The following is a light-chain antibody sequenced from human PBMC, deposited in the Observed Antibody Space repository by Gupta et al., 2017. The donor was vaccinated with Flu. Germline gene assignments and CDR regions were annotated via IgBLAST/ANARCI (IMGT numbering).Light chain of an antibody. V-gene: IGKV1-33*01. CDR3: QWYMAPDLPLT. Sequence: DLQLTQSPSSLSASVGDRVTITCQASLDTGTSVNWYHQKPGNAPQLLYHDASTLETGVPSRVSLSGCGTDFALSISSLRPEDDAIEDCQWYMAPDLPLTFGQGTKLEI. J-gene: IGKJ2*01. CDR1: LDTGTS. CDR2: DAS.